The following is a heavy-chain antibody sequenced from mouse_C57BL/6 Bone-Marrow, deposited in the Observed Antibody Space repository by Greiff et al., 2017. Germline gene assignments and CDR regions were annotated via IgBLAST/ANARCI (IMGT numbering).Heavy chain of an antibody. D-gene: IGHD2-12*01. Sequence: VQLQQPGAELVKPGASVKLSCKASGYTFTSYWMHWVKQRPGQGLEWIGMIHPNSGSTNYNEKFKSKATLTVDKSSSTAYMQLSSLTSEDSAVYYCASRRRYPGSFAYWGQGNTLTVSS. J-gene: IGHJ2*01. V-gene: IGHV1-64*01. CDR1: GYTFTSYW. CDR3: ASRRRYPGSFAY. CDR2: IHPNSGST.